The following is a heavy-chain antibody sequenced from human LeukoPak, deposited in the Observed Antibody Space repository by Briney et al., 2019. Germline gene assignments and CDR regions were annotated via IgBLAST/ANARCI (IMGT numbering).Heavy chain of an antibody. CDR2: IYYSGST. V-gene: IGHV4-59*08. CDR3: ARLKGGYFDY. D-gene: IGHD3-16*01. Sequence: SETLSLTCTVSGGSISSYYWSWIRQPPGKGLEWIGYIYYSGSTSYNPSLKSRVTISVDTSKNQFSLKLSSVTAADTAVYYCARLKGGYFDYWGQGTLVTVSS. J-gene: IGHJ4*02. CDR1: GGSISSYY.